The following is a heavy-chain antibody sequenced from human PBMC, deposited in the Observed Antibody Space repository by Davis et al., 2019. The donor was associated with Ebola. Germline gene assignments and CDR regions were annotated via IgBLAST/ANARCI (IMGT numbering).Heavy chain of an antibody. CDR2: IYYSGST. J-gene: IGHJ5*02. V-gene: IGHV4-39*02. CDR1: GGSISSSSYY. CDR3: ARDAAGPSVP. Sequence: SETLSLTCTISGGSISSSSYYWGWIRQPPGKGLEWIGSIYYSGSTYYNPSLKSRVTISVDTSKNQFSLKLSSVTAADTAVYYCARDAAGPSVPWGQGTLVTVSS. D-gene: IGHD5/OR15-5a*01.